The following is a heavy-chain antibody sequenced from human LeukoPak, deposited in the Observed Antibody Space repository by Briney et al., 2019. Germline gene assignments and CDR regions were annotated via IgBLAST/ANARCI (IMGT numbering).Heavy chain of an antibody. CDR2: IYYSGST. V-gene: IGHV4-39*07. CDR3: ARIPQRITMVRGVTLYNWFDP. CDR1: GGSISSSSYY. Sequence: SETLSLTCTVSGGSISSSSYYWGWIRQPPGKGLEWIGSIYYSGSTYYNPSLKSRVTISVDTSKNQFSLKLSSVTAADTAVYYCARIPQRITMVRGVTLYNWFDPWGQGTLVTVSS. D-gene: IGHD3-10*01. J-gene: IGHJ5*02.